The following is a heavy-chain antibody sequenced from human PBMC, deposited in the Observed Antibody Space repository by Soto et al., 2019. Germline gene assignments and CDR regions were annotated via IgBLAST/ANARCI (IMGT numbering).Heavy chain of an antibody. Sequence: EVQLVESGGGLVQPGGSLRLSCAASGFTFSSYAMSWVRQAPGKGLEWVSDISGSGGSTYYADSVKGRFTISRDNSKNTLYLQLHSLRAEDTDVYECEKPPYVRGMGYFDYWGQGTLVTVSS. J-gene: IGHJ4*02. CDR3: EKPPYVRGMGYFDY. D-gene: IGHD3-10*02. V-gene: IGHV3-23*04. CDR2: ISGSGGST. CDR1: GFTFSSYA.